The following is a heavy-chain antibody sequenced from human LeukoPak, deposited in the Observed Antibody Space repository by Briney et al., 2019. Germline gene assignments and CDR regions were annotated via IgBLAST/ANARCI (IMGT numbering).Heavy chain of an antibody. Sequence: GGSLRLSCAASGFTVSSNYMSWVRQAPGKGLEWVSVIYSGGSTYYADSVKGRFTISRDNSKNTLYLQMNSLRAEDTAVYYCTRPGTMVPYGMDVWGQGTTVTVSS. CDR1: GFTVSSNY. CDR2: IYSGGST. D-gene: IGHD3-10*01. CDR3: TRPGTMVPYGMDV. V-gene: IGHV3-53*05. J-gene: IGHJ6*02.